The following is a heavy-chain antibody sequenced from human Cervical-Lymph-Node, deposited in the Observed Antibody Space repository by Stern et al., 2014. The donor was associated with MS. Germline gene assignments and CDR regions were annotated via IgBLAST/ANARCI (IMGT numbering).Heavy chain of an antibody. CDR1: GYTFTRYY. J-gene: IGHJ6*02. V-gene: IGHV1-46*01. Sequence: QMQLVQSGAEVKKPGASVKVSCKASGYTFTRYYMHWVRQAPGQGLEWMGIINPSGGSTSNAQKFQGRVTMNRDTSTSTIHMELSSLRSEDTAVYYWAREVAGHRFGMMDVWGQGTTVTVSS. CDR3: AREVAGHRFGMMDV. D-gene: IGHD6-19*01. CDR2: INPSGGST.